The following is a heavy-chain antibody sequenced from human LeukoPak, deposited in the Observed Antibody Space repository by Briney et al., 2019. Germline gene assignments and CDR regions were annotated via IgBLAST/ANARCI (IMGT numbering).Heavy chain of an antibody. CDR1: GGSFSGYY. J-gene: IGHJ4*02. Sequence: SETLSLTCAVYGGSFSGYYWSWIRQPPGKGLEWIGEINHSGSTNYNPSLKSRVTISVDTSKNQFSLKLSSVTAADTAVYYCARGRGVLLWFGESEGYFDYWGQGTLVTVPS. V-gene: IGHV4-34*01. CDR3: ARGRGVLLWFGESEGYFDY. CDR2: INHSGST. D-gene: IGHD3-10*01.